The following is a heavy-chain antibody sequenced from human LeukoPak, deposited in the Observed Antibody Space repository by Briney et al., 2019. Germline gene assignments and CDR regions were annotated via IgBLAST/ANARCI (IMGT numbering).Heavy chain of an antibody. CDR3: ARDGPSLRVGAFDY. J-gene: IGHJ4*02. Sequence: PGGSLRLSCAASGFTFSTYAMSWVRQAPGKGLELVANIKQDGSEKYYVDSVTGRFTISRDNAKNSLYLQMNSLRAEDTAVYYCARDGPSLRVGAFDYWGQGTLVTVSS. CDR2: IKQDGSEK. D-gene: IGHD1-26*01. CDR1: GFTFSTYA. V-gene: IGHV3-7*04.